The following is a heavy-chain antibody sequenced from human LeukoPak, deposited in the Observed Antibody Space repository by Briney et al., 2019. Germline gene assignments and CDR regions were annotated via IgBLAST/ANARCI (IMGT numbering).Heavy chain of an antibody. V-gene: IGHV3-74*01. J-gene: IGHJ4*02. CDR3: AREGTGTIDY. D-gene: IGHD1-1*01. CDR1: GFTFSSYW. CDR2: IKKDGSST. Sequence: GGSLRLSCVASGFTFSSYWMHWVRQAPGKGPVWVSRIKKDGSSTYYADSVKGRFTISRDNSKTTLYVQMNSLRAEDTAVYYCAREGTGTIDYWGQGTLVTVSS.